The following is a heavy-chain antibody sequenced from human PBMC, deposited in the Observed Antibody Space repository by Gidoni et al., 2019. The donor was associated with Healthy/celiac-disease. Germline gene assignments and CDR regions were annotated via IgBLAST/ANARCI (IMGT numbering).Heavy chain of an antibody. Sequence: EVQLVESGGGLVKPGGSLRLSCAASGFTFRRYSMNWVRPAPGKGLEWVSSISSSSSYIYYADSVKGRFTISRDNAKNSLYLQMNSLRAEDTAVYYCARDTSHTYYDYIWGSYRPDAFDIWGQGTMVTVSS. D-gene: IGHD3-16*02. V-gene: IGHV3-21*01. CDR2: ISSSSSYI. CDR3: ARDTSHTYYDYIWGSYRPDAFDI. J-gene: IGHJ3*02. CDR1: GFTFRRYS.